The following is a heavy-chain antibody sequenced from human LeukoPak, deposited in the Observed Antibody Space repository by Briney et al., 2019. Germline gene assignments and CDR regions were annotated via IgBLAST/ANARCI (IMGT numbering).Heavy chain of an antibody. CDR2: ISTGGNTV. J-gene: IGHJ4*02. V-gene: IGHV3-48*03. Sequence: GGSLRLSCAASGFTFSDSEMNWVRQAPGKGLEWVSYISTGGNTVYYADSVKGRFTISRDHAKNSLYLQVNSLRAEDTAVYYCARSARGYSRDYWGQGTLVTVSS. CDR3: ARSARGYSRDY. D-gene: IGHD2-21*01. CDR1: GFTFSDSE.